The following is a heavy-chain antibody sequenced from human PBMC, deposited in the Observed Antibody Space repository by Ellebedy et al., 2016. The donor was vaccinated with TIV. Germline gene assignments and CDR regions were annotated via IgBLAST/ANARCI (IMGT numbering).Heavy chain of an antibody. Sequence: GGSLRLXCAASGFTFSDYYMSWIRQAPGKGLEWVSYISSSGSTIYYADSVKGRFTISRDNAKNSLYLQMNSLRAEDTAVYYCARPFRHNHYIKASYWYYMDVWGKGTTVTVSS. V-gene: IGHV3-11*01. CDR1: GFTFSDYY. CDR3: ARPFRHNHYIKASYWYYMDV. CDR2: ISSSGSTI. D-gene: IGHD1-14*01. J-gene: IGHJ6*03.